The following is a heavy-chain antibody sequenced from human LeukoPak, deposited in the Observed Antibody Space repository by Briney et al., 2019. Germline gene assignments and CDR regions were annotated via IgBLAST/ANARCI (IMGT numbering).Heavy chain of an antibody. CDR1: GYTFTSYY. V-gene: IGHV1-69*13. Sequence: GASVKVSCKASGYTFTSYYMHWVRQAPGQGLEWMGGIIPIFGTANYAQKFQGRVTITADESTSTAYMELSSLRSEDTAVYYCASNDYSISSSHNWFDPWGQGTLVTVSS. CDR3: ASNDYSISSSHNWFDP. J-gene: IGHJ5*02. D-gene: IGHD4-11*01. CDR2: IIPIFGTA.